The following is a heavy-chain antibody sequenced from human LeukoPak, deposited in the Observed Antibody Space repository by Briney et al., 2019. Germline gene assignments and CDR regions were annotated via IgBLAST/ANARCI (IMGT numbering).Heavy chain of an antibody. D-gene: IGHD3-22*01. CDR1: GGTFSSYA. J-gene: IGHJ4*02. V-gene: IGHV1-69*04. Sequence: SVKVSCKASGGTFSSYAISWVRQAPGQGLEWMGRIIPILGIANYAQKFQGRVTITADKSTSTAYMELSSLRSEDTAVYYCARDRSRSGGYYYDSSGYHPFDYWGQGTLVTVSS. CDR3: ARDRSRSGGYYYDSSGYHPFDY. CDR2: IIPILGIA.